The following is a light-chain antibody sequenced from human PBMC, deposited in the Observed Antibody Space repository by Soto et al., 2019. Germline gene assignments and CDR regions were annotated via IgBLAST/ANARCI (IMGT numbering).Light chain of an antibody. Sequence: EIVLTQSPATLSLSPGERATLSCRASQSVSSYFAWYQQKPGQAPRLLIYDASNRATGIPARFSGSGSGTDFTLTISSLEPEDFAVYYCQQRSNWPPIFTFGPGTKVDI. CDR1: QSVSSY. CDR3: QQRSNWPPIFT. J-gene: IGKJ3*01. CDR2: DAS. V-gene: IGKV3-11*01.